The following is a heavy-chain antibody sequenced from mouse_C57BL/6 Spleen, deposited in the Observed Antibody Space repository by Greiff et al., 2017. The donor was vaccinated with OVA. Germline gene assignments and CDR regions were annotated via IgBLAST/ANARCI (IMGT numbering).Heavy chain of an antibody. Sequence: EVQLQQSGPELVKPGASVKISCKASGYSFTGYYMNWVKQSPEKSLEWIGEINPSTGGTTSNQKFKAKATLTVDKSSSTAYMQLTSLTSEDSAVDYWARSRQLRLRWGAMDYWGQGTSVTVSS. J-gene: IGHJ4*01. CDR2: INPSTGGT. V-gene: IGHV1-42*01. CDR1: GYSFTGYY. D-gene: IGHD3-2*02. CDR3: ARSRQLRLRWGAMDY.